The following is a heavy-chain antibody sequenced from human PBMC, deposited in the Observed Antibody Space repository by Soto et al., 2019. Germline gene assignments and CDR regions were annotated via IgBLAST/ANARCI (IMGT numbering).Heavy chain of an antibody. CDR2: IYPGDSDT. V-gene: IGHV5-51*01. CDR3: ARLKKDDLYYFDY. Sequence: VASLKISCNGSGYSFTSYWIGWVRQMPGKGLEWMGIIYPGDSDTRYSPSFQGQVTISADKSISTAYLQWSSLKASDTAMYYCARLKKDDLYYFDYWGQGTLVTV. CDR1: GYSFTSYW. J-gene: IGHJ4*02.